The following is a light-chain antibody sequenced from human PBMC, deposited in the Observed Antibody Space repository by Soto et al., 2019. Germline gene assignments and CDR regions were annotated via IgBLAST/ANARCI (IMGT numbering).Light chain of an antibody. Sequence: DIVLTQSPGTLSLSPGERATLSCRASQSVKNNYLAWYQQKPGQAPRLLIRGASSRAAGLPDRFSGSGSGTAFTLTISRLEPEDLAVYYCQQYGSSPGTFGQGTKLEIK. V-gene: IGKV3-20*01. J-gene: IGKJ2*01. CDR2: GAS. CDR1: QSVKNNY. CDR3: QQYGSSPGT.